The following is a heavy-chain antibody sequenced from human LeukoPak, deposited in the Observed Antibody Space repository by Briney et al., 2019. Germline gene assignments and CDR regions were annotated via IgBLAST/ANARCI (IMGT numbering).Heavy chain of an antibody. CDR3: ARDTSPGYYDSSGYYH. V-gene: IGHV1-18*01. CDR1: GYTFTSYG. J-gene: IGHJ5*02. CDR2: ISAYNGNT. Sequence: ASVKVSCKASGYTFTSYGVSWVRQAPGQGLEWMGWISAYNGNTNYAQKLQGRVTMTTDTSTNTAYMELRSLRSDDTAVYYCARDTSPGYYDSSGYYHWGQGTLVTVSS. D-gene: IGHD3-22*01.